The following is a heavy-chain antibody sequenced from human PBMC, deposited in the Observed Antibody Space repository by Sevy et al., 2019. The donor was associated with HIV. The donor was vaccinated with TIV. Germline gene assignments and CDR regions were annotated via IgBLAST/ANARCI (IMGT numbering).Heavy chain of an antibody. V-gene: IGHV3-33*01. J-gene: IGHJ6*02. D-gene: IGHD2-2*02. CDR3: ARDFTGYQLVNRGYDCYGMDV. Sequence: GGSLRLSCAASGFTFSSYGMHWVRQAPGKGLEWVAVIWYDGSNKDYEDSVKGRFTIARDNSKNRLSLQMNSQRAEDTAVYYGARDFTGYQLVNRGYDCYGMDVWGQGTTVTVSS. CDR2: IWYDGSNK. CDR1: GFTFSSYG.